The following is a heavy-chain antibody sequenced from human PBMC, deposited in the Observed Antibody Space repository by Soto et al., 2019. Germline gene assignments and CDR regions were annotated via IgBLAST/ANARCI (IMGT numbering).Heavy chain of an antibody. CDR2: INPNSGGT. V-gene: IGHV1-2*04. Sequence: ASVKVSCKASGYTFTGYYMHWVRQAPGQGLEWMGWINPNSGGTNYAQKFQGWVTMTRDTSISTAYMELSRLRSDDTAVYYCASKYYDILTGYPYYYYGMDVWGQGTTVTVSS. CDR1: GYTFTGYY. J-gene: IGHJ6*02. D-gene: IGHD3-9*01. CDR3: ASKYYDILTGYPYYYYGMDV.